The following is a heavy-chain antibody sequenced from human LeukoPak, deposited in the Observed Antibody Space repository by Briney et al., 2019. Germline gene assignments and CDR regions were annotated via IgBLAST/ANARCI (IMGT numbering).Heavy chain of an antibody. V-gene: IGHV3-23*01. CDR3: AKAGGGGYSYGLIDY. CDR1: GFTFSSYA. Sequence: GGSLRLSCAASGFTFSSYAMSWVRQAPGKGLEWVSALSGSGGSTYYADSVKGRFTISRDNSKNTLYLQMNSLRAEDTAVYYCAKAGGGGYSYGLIDYWGQGTLVTVSS. D-gene: IGHD5-18*01. J-gene: IGHJ4*02. CDR2: LSGSGGST.